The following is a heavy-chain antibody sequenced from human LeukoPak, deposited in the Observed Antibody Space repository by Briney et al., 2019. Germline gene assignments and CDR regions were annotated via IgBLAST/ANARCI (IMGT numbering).Heavy chain of an antibody. CDR3: ARDMGSTTPSYFDY. D-gene: IGHD4-11*01. CDR1: GFTFSRFG. Sequence: GGSLRLSCAASGFTFSRFGMNWVRQAPGKGLEWVSYISGISSNNIYYADSVKGRFTISRDNAKNSLYLQMNSLRDEDTAVYYCARDMGSTTPSYFDYWGQGTLVTVSS. J-gene: IGHJ4*02. CDR2: ISGISSNNI. V-gene: IGHV3-48*02.